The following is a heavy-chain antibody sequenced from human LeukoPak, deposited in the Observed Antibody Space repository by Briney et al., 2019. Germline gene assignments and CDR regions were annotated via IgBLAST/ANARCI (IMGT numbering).Heavy chain of an antibody. CDR3: AGGGWELFDC. V-gene: IGHV4-59*01. CDR2: IYYSGST. J-gene: IGHJ4*02. CDR1: GGSISSYY. Sequence: PSETLSLTCTVSGGSISSYYWSWIRQPPGKGLEWIGYIYYSGSTNYNPSLKSRVTISVDTSKNQFSLKLNSVTAADTAVYYCAGGGWELFDCWGQGTLVTVSS. D-gene: IGHD1-7*01.